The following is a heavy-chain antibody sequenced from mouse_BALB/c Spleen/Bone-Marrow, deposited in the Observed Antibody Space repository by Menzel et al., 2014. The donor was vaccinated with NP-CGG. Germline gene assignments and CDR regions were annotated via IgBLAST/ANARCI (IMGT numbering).Heavy chain of an antibody. Sequence: QVQLQQSGAELVKPGASVKLSCKASGYTFTSYWKHWVKQRPGQGLEWIGEINPSNGRTNYNEKFESKATLTVDKSSSTAYMQLSSLTSEDSAVYYCARERYDYDWKDYWGQGTTLTVSS. CDR3: ARERYDYDWKDY. CDR2: INPSNGRT. J-gene: IGHJ2*01. V-gene: IGHV1S81*02. CDR1: GYTFTSYW. D-gene: IGHD2-4*01.